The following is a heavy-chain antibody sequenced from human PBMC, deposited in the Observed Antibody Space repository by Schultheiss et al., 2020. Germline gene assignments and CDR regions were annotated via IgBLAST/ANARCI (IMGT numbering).Heavy chain of an antibody. D-gene: IGHD2-21*01. V-gene: IGHV3-23*01. CDR2: ISGSGGST. CDR1: GFTFSSYA. J-gene: IGHJ5*02. CDR3: AKAFPSQRFDP. Sequence: GGSLRLSCAASGFTFSSYAMHWVRQAPGKGLEYVSAISGSGGSTYYADSVKGRFTVSRDNSKNTRYLQMNSLRAEDTAVYYCAKAFPSQRFDPWGQGTLVTVSS.